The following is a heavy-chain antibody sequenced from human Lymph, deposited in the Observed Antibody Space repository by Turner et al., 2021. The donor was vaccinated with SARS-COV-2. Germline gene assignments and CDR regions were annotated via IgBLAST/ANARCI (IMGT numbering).Heavy chain of an antibody. V-gene: IGHV3-53*01. CDR1: EFTVSSNY. D-gene: IGHD4-17*01. CDR2: IYSGGST. J-gene: IGHJ4*02. CDR3: ARVLPYGDYFDY. Sequence: EVQLVESGGGLIQPGGSLRLSCAASEFTVSSNYMSWVRQAPGKGLGVFSIIYSGGSTFYADSVKGRFTISRDNSKNTLYLKMNSLRAEDTAVYYCARVLPYGDYFDYWGQGTLVTVSS.